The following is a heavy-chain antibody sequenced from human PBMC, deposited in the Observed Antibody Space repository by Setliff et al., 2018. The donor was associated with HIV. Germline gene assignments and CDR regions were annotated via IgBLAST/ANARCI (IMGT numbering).Heavy chain of an antibody. Sequence: NPSETLSLTCTVSGGSISSSSYYWGWIRQPPGKGLEWIGSVSYDGTTYYNPSLNSRVTISADTSKNQFSLKLSSVTAADTAVYYCARSIAVAGIGEYWFDPWGQGTLVTVSS. CDR1: GGSISSSSYY. CDR2: VSYDGTT. V-gene: IGHV4-39*07. J-gene: IGHJ5*02. CDR3: ARSIAVAGIGEYWFDP. D-gene: IGHD6-19*01.